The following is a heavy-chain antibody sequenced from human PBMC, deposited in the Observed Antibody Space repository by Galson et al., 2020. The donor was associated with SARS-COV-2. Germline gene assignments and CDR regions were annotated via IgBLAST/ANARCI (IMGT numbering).Heavy chain of an antibody. CDR3: TRESGDYGVYYFDY. D-gene: IGHD4-17*01. CDR2: IRTRTNSYAT. J-gene: IGHJ4*02. CDR1: GFTYSGSA. V-gene: IGHV3-73*01. Sequence: GGSLRLPCAASGFTYSGSAMHWVRQASGTGLEWVGRIRTRTNSYATEYAASVKGRFIISRDDSKNEAYLQMNGLKTEDTAVYYCTRESGDYGVYYFDYWGQGTLVTVSS.